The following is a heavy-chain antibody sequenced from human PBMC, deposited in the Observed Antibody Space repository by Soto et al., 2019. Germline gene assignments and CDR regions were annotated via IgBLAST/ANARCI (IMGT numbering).Heavy chain of an antibody. J-gene: IGHJ3*02. V-gene: IGHV5-51*01. Sequence: GESLKISCKGFDYTFAAYWIGWVRQMPGKGLEWMGIINPGDSDVRYSPPFEGQVTISADKSINTAYLQWSSLKASDTAMYYCARPDYTKGVWYYVYDIWGQGTMVTVSS. CDR3: ARPDYTKGVWYYVYDI. D-gene: IGHD2-8*01. CDR2: INPGDSDV. CDR1: DYTFAAYW.